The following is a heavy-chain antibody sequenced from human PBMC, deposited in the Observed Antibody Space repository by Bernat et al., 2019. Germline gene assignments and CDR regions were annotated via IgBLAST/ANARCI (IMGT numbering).Heavy chain of an antibody. Sequence: QLQLQESGPGLVKPSETLSLTCTVSGGSITSNSYYWSWIRQPPGKGLEWIGYIYYSGSTNYNPSLKSRVTISVDTSKNQFSLKLSSVTAADTAVYYCARGPYCSGGSCQDGFDYWGQGTLVTVSS. J-gene: IGHJ4*02. D-gene: IGHD2-15*01. V-gene: IGHV4-61*01. CDR3: ARGPYCSGGSCQDGFDY. CDR2: IYYSGST. CDR1: GGSITSNSYY.